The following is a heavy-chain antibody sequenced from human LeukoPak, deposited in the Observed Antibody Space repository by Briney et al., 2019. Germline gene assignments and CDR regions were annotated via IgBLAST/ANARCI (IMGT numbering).Heavy chain of an antibody. V-gene: IGHV4-39*01. J-gene: IGHJ4*02. Sequence: PSETLSLTCTVSGGSISSSSYYWGWIRQPPGTGLEWIGSIYYSGSTYYNPSLKSRVTISVDTSKNQFSLKLSSVTAADTAVYYCARGETGPIDYWGQGTLVTVSS. D-gene: IGHD3-9*01. CDR3: ARGETGPIDY. CDR1: GGSISSSSYY. CDR2: IYYSGST.